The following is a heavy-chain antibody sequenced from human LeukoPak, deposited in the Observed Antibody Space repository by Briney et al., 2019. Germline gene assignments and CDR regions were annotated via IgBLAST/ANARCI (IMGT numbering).Heavy chain of an antibody. Sequence: PGGSLRLSCAASGFTFSSYAMSWVRQAPGKGLEWVSAISGSGGSSYYADSVKGRFTISRDNSKNTLYLQMNSLRAEDTAVYYCAKVVWQHLVYPDYWGQGTLVTVSS. J-gene: IGHJ4*02. CDR3: AKVVWQHLVYPDY. CDR2: ISGSGGSS. D-gene: IGHD6-13*01. V-gene: IGHV3-23*01. CDR1: GFTFSSYA.